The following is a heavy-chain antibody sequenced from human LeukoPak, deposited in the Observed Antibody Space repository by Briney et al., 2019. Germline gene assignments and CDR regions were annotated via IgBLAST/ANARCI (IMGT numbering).Heavy chain of an antibody. Sequence: SETLSLTCTVSGGSISSHYWSWIRQPPGKGLEWIGYIYYSGSTNYNPSLKSRVTISVDTSKNQFSLKLSSVTAADTAVYYCARCDSSSWYGGLYYYYYMDVWGKGTTVTVSS. CDR1: GGSISSHY. CDR2: IYYSGST. J-gene: IGHJ6*03. CDR3: ARCDSSSWYGGLYYYYYMDV. D-gene: IGHD6-13*01. V-gene: IGHV4-59*11.